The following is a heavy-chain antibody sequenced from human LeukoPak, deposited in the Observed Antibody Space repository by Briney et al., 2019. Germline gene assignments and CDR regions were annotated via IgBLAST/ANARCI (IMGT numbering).Heavy chain of an antibody. CDR1: GFTFSSYA. Sequence: GRSLRLSCAASGFTFSSYAMHWVRQAPGKGLEWVAVISYDGSNKYYADSVKGRFTISRDNSKNTLYLQMNSLRAEDTAVYYCARAARRGSGWYAGVDYWGQGTLVTVSS. V-gene: IGHV3-30-3*01. CDR2: ISYDGSNK. CDR3: ARAARRGSGWYAGVDY. D-gene: IGHD6-19*01. J-gene: IGHJ4*02.